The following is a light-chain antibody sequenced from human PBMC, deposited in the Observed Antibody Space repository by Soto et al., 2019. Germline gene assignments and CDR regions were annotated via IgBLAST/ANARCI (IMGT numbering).Light chain of an antibody. CDR3: SSYSSTSSNTLVV. CDR1: SRDIGGHNY. V-gene: IGLV2-14*01. CDR2: EVS. J-gene: IGLJ1*01. Sequence: SALTQPASVSGSPGQSITISCTGSSRDIGGHNYVSWYQHHPGKVPKLMIYEVSNRPSGVSNRFSGSKSGNTASLTISGLQAEDEADYYCSSYSSTSSNTLVVFGTGTKVTVL.